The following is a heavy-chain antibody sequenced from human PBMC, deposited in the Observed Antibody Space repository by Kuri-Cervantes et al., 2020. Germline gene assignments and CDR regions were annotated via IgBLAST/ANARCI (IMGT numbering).Heavy chain of an antibody. CDR1: GFTFSSYW. J-gene: IGHJ2*01. Sequence: GESLKISCVASGFTFSSYWMNWVRQAPGKGLEWVSYISSSSSTIYYADSVKGRFTISRDNAKNSLYLQMNSLRDEDTAVYYCARDKTPPLWFGELSTYWYFDLWGRGTPVTVSS. V-gene: IGHV3-48*02. CDR3: ARDKTPPLWFGELSTYWYFDL. CDR2: ISSSSSTI. D-gene: IGHD3-10*01.